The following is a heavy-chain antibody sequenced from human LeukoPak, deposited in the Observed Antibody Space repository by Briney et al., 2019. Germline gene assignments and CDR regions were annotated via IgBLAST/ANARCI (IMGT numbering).Heavy chain of an antibody. CDR3: ATAGGIIEFFDF. Sequence: ASVNVSCKASGYTFTSKYIHWVRQAPGQGLDWMGMIIPGDGSTTYAQKFRDRVTMTRDASTSTVYMELSGLRSEDTALYYCATAGGIIEFFDFWGRGTLVNVSS. CDR2: IIPGDGST. V-gene: IGHV1-46*01. CDR1: GYTFTSKY. J-gene: IGHJ2*01. D-gene: IGHD3-16*02.